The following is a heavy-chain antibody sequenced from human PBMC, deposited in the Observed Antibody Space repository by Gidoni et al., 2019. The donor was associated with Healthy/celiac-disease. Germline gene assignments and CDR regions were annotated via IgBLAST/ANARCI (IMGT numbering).Heavy chain of an antibody. CDR3: ARAGGGSYRSQDFDY. V-gene: IGHV3-30-3*01. D-gene: IGHD1-26*01. CDR2: ISYDGSNK. J-gene: IGHJ4*02. Sequence: QVQLVESGGGVVQPGRSLRLSCAASGFTFSSDAMHWFRQAPGKWLEWVAVISYDGSNKVYADSGKGRFTISRDNSKNTLYLQMNSLRAEDTAVYYCARAGGGSYRSQDFDYWGQGTLVTVSS. CDR1: GFTFSSDA.